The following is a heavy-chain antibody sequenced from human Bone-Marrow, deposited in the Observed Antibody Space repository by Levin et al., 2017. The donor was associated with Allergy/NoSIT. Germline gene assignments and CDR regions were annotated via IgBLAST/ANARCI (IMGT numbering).Heavy chain of an antibody. V-gene: IGHV4-31*03. CDR3: ARERVKHGGYVYYFDY. CDR1: GGSISSGGYY. Sequence: SETLSLTCTVSGGSISSGGYYWSWIRQHPGKGLEWIGYIYYSGSTYYNPSLKSRVTISVDTSKNQFSLKLSSVTAADTAVYYCARERVKHGGYVYYFDYWGQGTLVTVSS. CDR2: IYYSGST. D-gene: IGHD5-12*01. J-gene: IGHJ4*02.